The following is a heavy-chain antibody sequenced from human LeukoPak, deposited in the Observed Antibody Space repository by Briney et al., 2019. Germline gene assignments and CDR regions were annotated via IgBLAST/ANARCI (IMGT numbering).Heavy chain of an antibody. D-gene: IGHD5-18*01. CDR2: IEREDGQT. J-gene: IGHJ4*02. CDR1: RYTLRETT. Sequence: AAVKVSCKVPRYTLRETTMYAVRQAPGKGLEWMGGIEREDGQTIYAQKFQGRVTMTEDTSTDTAYMEVSRLTSEDTAVYYCATVGYSYGAFDYWGQGTLVTVSS. CDR3: ATVGYSYGAFDY. V-gene: IGHV1-24*01.